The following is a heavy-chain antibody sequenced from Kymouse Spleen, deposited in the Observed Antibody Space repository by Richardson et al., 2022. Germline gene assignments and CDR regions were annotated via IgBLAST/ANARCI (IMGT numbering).Heavy chain of an antibody. CDR2: IYYSGST. Sequence: QVQLQESGPGLVKPSETLSLTCTVSGGSISSYYWSWIRQPPGKGLEWIGYIYYSGSTNYNPSLKSRVTISVDTSKNQFSLKLSSVTAADTAVYYCARDIAAAGLDYWGQGTLVTVSS. CDR1: GGSISSYY. CDR3: ARDIAAAGLDY. J-gene: IGHJ4*02. V-gene: IGHV4-59*01. D-gene: IGHD6-13*01.